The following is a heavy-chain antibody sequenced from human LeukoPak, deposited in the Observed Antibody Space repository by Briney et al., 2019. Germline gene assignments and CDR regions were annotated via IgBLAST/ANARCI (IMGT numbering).Heavy chain of an antibody. V-gene: IGHV5-51*01. J-gene: IGHJ6*02. CDR1: GYSFTSYW. CDR3: ARKHCSGGSCYDLMDV. CDR2: IYPGDSDT. Sequence: GESLKISCKGSGYSFTSYWIGWVRQMPGKGLEWMGIIYPGDSDTRYSPSSQGQVTISADKSISTAYLQWSSLKASDTAMYYCARKHCSGGSCYDLMDVWGQGTTVTVSS. D-gene: IGHD2-15*01.